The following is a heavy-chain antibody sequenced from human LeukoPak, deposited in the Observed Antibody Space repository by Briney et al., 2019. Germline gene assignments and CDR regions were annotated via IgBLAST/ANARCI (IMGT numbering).Heavy chain of an antibody. D-gene: IGHD2-15*01. CDR2: ISSSGSTI. CDR1: GFTFSSYA. CDR3: ARDRIPILYDAFDI. J-gene: IGHJ3*02. Sequence: QPGGSLRLSCAASGFTFSSYAMSWVRQAPGKGLEWVSYISSSGSTIYYADSVKGRFTISRDNAKNSLYLQMSSLRAEDTAVYYCARDRIPILYDAFDIWGQGTMVTVSS. V-gene: IGHV3-48*04.